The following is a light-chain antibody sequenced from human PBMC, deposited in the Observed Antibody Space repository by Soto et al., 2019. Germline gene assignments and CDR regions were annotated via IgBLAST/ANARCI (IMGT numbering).Light chain of an antibody. CDR3: QQYNSYSLT. J-gene: IGKJ1*01. V-gene: IGKV1-9*01. CDR2: GAS. Sequence: IHLTQSPSSLSASVLYSVTITFLASQGITSYLAWYQQKPGKAPNLLIYGASTLQSGVPSRFSGSGSGTEFTLTISSLQPDDFATYYCQQYNSYSLTFGQGTKVDIK. CDR1: QGITSY.